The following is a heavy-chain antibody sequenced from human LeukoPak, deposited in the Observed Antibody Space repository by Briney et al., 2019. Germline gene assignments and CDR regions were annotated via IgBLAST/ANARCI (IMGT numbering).Heavy chain of an antibody. CDR2: ISGSGGTT. V-gene: IGHV3-23*01. J-gene: IGHJ4*02. CDR3: AFDYASGSYLGFDY. CDR1: GFTFSTYA. D-gene: IGHD3-10*01. Sequence: GGSLRLSCAASGFTFSTYAMTWVRQAPGKGLEWVSAISGSGGTTYYADSVKGRFTISRDNSKNTVSLQMNSLRAEDTAVYYCAFDYASGSYLGFDYWGQGTLVTVSS.